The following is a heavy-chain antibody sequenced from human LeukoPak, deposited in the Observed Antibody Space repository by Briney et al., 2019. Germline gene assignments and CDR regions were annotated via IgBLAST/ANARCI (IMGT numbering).Heavy chain of an antibody. D-gene: IGHD3-9*01. CDR2: ISAYNGNT. V-gene: IGHV1-18*01. Sequence: ASVKVSCKASGYTFTSYGISWVRQAPGQGLEWMGWISAYNGNTNYAQKLQGRVTMTTDTSTSTAYMELRSLRSDDTAVYYCARVATPYYDILTGYYRYYYYYMDVWGKGTTVTISS. CDR3: ARVATPYYDILTGYYRYYYYYMDV. J-gene: IGHJ6*03. CDR1: GYTFTSYG.